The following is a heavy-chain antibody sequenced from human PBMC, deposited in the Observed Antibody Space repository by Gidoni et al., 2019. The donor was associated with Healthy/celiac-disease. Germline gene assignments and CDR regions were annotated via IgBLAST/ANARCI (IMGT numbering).Heavy chain of an antibody. CDR1: GGTFSSYA. CDR3: ARLDYDILTGYYRGYDY. V-gene: IGHV1-69*01. CDR2: IIPIFGTA. J-gene: IGHJ4*02. D-gene: IGHD3-9*01. Sequence: QVQLVQSGAEVKKPGSSVKVSCKASGGTFSSYAISGVRQAPGQGLEWMGGIIPIFGTANYAQKFQGRVTITADESTSTAYMELSSLRSEDTAVYYCARLDYDILTGYYRGYDYWGQGTLVTVSS.